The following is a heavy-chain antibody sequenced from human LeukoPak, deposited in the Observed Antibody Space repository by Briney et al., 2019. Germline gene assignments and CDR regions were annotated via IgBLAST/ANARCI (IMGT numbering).Heavy chain of an antibody. J-gene: IGHJ4*02. Sequence: PGRSLRLSCAASGFTFDDYAMHWVRQAPGKGLEWVSGISWNSGSIDYADSVKGRFTISRDNAKNSLYLQMNSLRAEDTAVYYCARDSSGWYRNFDYWGQGTLVTVSS. CDR3: ARDSSGWYRNFDY. V-gene: IGHV3-9*01. CDR1: GFTFDDYA. D-gene: IGHD6-19*01. CDR2: ISWNSGSI.